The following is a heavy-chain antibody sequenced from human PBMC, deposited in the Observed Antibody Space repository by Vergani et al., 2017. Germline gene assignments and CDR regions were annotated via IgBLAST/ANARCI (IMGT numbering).Heavy chain of an antibody. D-gene: IGHD3-9*01. J-gene: IGHJ6*02. CDR1: GGTFSSYA. CDR3: ARVYDILTCYPYYYYGMDV. V-gene: IGHV1-69*01. Sequence: QVQLVQSGAEVKKPGSSVKVSCKASGGTFSSYAISWVRQAPGQGLEWMGGIIPIFGTANYAQKFQGRVTITADESTSTAYMELSSLRSEDTAVYYCARVYDILTCYPYYYYGMDVWGQGTTVTVSS. CDR2: IIPIFGTA.